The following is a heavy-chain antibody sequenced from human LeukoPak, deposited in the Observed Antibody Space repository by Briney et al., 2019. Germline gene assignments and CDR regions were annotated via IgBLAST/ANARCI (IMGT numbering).Heavy chain of an antibody. CDR2: FDPEDGET. J-gene: IGHJ5*02. Sequence: GTSVTVSCKVSGYTLTELSMHWVRQAPGKGLEWMGGFDPEDGETIYVQKFQGRVTMTEDTSTDTAYMELSSLRSEDTAVYYCATVQYSSSWHWFDPWGQGTLVTVSS. CDR3: ATVQYSSSWHWFDP. V-gene: IGHV1-24*01. D-gene: IGHD6-13*01. CDR1: GYTLTELS.